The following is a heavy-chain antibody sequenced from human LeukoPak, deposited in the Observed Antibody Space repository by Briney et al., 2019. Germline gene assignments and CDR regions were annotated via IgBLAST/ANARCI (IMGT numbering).Heavy chain of an antibody. V-gene: IGHV1-69*01. CDR1: GGTFSSYA. CDR3: ASRKGPLAGYYYYYGMDV. J-gene: IGHJ6*02. CDR2: IIPIFGTA. Sequence: GASVKVSCKASGGTFSSYAISWVRQAPGQGLEWMGGIIPIFGTANYAQKFQGRVTITADESTSTAYMELSSLRSEDTAVYYCASRKGPLAGYYYYYGMDVWGQGTTVTVSS.